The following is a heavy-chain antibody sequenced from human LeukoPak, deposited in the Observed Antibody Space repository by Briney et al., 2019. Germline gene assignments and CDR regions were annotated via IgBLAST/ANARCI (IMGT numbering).Heavy chain of an antibody. J-gene: IGHJ6*03. CDR3: ARVGPQTRYYYYYYMDV. V-gene: IGHV4-59*01. CDR1: GGSISNYY. Sequence: SETLSPTCTVSGGSISNYYWSWIRQPPGKGLEWIGYIYYSGSTNYNPSLKSRVTISVDTSKNQFSLKLSSVTAADTAVYYCARVGPQTRYYYYYYMDVWGKGTTVTISS. CDR2: IYYSGST. D-gene: IGHD3/OR15-3a*01.